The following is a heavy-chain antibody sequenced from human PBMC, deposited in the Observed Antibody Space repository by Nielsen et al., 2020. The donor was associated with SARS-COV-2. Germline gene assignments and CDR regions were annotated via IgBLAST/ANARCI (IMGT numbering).Heavy chain of an antibody. CDR2: ISYDGSNK. CDR1: GFTFRNYA. J-gene: IGHJ6*02. V-gene: IGHV3-30*04. D-gene: IGHD3-10*01. Sequence: GGSLRLSCAASGFTFRNYAMHWVRQAPGKGLEWMTFISYDGSNKMYADSVKGRFTISRDMSKNTLYLQMNSLRAEDTAVYYCAREGYSGSGSYGTDVWGQGTTVTVSS. CDR3: AREGYSGSGSYGTDV.